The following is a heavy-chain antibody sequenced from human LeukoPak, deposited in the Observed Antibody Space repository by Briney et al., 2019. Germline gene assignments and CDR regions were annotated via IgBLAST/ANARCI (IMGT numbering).Heavy chain of an antibody. CDR2: INSDGSST. J-gene: IGHJ4*02. V-gene: IGHV3-74*01. CDR3: AKDDPNDYKPWIY. D-gene: IGHD4-11*01. CDR1: GFTFSSYW. Sequence: PGGSLRLSCAASGFTFSSYWMHWVRQAPGKGLVWVSRINSDGSSTSYADSVKGRFTISRDNSKNTLYLQVNNLRADDTAVYYCAKDDPNDYKPWIYWGQGTLVIVSS.